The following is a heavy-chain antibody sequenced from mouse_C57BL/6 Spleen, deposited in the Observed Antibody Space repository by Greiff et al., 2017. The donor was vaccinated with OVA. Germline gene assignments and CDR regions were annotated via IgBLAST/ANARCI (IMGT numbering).Heavy chain of an antibody. V-gene: IGHV14-3*01. Sequence: EVQLQQSVAELVRPGASVKLSCTASGFNITNTYMHWVKQRPEQGLEWIGRIDPENGHTKYAQKFQGKATITADTASNTAYLQRSIWTSEDTAIYYCAREASYGHDYAMDYWGQGTSVTVSS. CDR3: AREASYGHDYAMDY. D-gene: IGHD1-1*01. CDR1: GFNITNTY. J-gene: IGHJ4*01. CDR2: IDPENGHT.